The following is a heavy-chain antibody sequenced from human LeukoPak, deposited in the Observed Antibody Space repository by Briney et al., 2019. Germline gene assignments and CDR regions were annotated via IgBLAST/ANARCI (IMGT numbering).Heavy chain of an antibody. CDR1: GFPFSSHG. CDR2: ISYDALNK. CDR3: AKDLKQEWLLDY. D-gene: IGHD5-18*01. V-gene: IGHV3-30*18. Sequence: GRSLRLSCGASGFPFSSHGMLWVREAPGKGLECLSFISYDALNKYYADSVTSRLTISRDNSKNTVYLQMNSLRAEHTAVYYCAKDLKQEWLLDYSGQGTLATVPS. J-gene: IGHJ4*02.